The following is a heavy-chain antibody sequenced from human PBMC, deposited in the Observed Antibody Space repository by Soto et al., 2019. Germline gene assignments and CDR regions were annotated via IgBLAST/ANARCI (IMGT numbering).Heavy chain of an antibody. CDR2: ISSSSSTI. V-gene: IGHV3-48*01. D-gene: IGHD2-8*01. J-gene: IGHJ3*01. CDR3: ARGDYHETNGPLSDAFDL. CDR1: GFTFSSYS. Sequence: GGSLRLSCTASGFTFSSYSMNWVRQAPGKGLEWVSYISSSSSTIYYADSVKGRFTISRDNAKNSLYLQMSSLRAEDTAVYYCARGDYHETNGPLSDAFDLWGQGTMVTVSS.